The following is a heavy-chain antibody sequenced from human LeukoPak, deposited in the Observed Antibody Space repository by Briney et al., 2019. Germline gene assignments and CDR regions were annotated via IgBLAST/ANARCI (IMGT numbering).Heavy chain of an antibody. CDR1: GGSINSYY. D-gene: IGHD6-6*01. V-gene: IGHV4-4*07. CDR3: AREGSMTARPFVSIDY. Sequence: PSETLSLTCTVSGGSINSYYWTWIRQPAGKGLEWIGRIHTSGNTDYNPSLQRRITISVDTPKNQFSLKLSSVTAADTAVYYCAREGSMTARPFVSIDYWGQGTLVTVSS. J-gene: IGHJ4*02. CDR2: IHTSGNT.